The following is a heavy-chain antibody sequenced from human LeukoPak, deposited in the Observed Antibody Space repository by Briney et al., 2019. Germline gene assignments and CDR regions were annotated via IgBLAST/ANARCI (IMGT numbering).Heavy chain of an antibody. Sequence: SETLSLTCTVSGDSISGYYWTWIRQPPGKGLEWIGYIYYSGSINYNPSLKSRLTVSVDTSKNQFSLKLSSVTAADTAVYYCARLRGNYFPDYWGQGTLVTVSS. CDR3: ARLRGNYFPDY. J-gene: IGHJ4*02. D-gene: IGHD4-11*01. V-gene: IGHV4-59*01. CDR1: GDSISGYY. CDR2: IYYSGSI.